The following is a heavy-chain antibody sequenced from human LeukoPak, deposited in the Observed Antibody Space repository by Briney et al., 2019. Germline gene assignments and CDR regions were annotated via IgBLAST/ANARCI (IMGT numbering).Heavy chain of an antibody. CDR1: GFTFSSYA. Sequence: GGSLRLSCAASGFTFSSYAMSWVRQAPGKGLEWVSAISGSGGSTYYADSVKGRFTISRDNAKNSLYPQMNSLRAEDTAVYYCARHCTSTSCLEYWGQGILVTVSS. CDR3: ARHCTSTSCLEY. CDR2: ISGSGGST. D-gene: IGHD2-2*01. V-gene: IGHV3-23*01. J-gene: IGHJ4*02.